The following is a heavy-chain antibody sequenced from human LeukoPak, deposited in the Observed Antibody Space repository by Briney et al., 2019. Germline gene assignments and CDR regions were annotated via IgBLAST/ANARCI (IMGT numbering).Heavy chain of an antibody. Sequence: SETLSLTCTVSVYSISSGYYWGWIRQTPGKGLEWIGSIYHSGFTLYNPSLKSRVTISVDTSKNQFSLTLNSVTAADTAVYYCVRADSSDWTFDYWGQGTLVTVSS. CDR2: IYHSGFT. V-gene: IGHV4-38-2*02. CDR1: VYSISSGYY. CDR3: VRADSSDWTFDY. D-gene: IGHD6-25*01. J-gene: IGHJ4*02.